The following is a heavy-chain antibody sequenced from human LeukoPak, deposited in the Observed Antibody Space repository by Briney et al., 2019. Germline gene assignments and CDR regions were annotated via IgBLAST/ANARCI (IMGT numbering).Heavy chain of an antibody. D-gene: IGHD1-1*01. Sequence: GGSLRLSCAASGFTFSSYMMNWVRQAPGKGLEWVSSINSGSTYTYYTESVKGRFTVSRDNAKNSLFLQMNSLRAEDTAIYYCARSLTTLTYEGYWGQGTLVTVSS. CDR1: GFTFSSYM. J-gene: IGHJ4*02. CDR2: INSGSTYT. CDR3: ARSLTTLTYEGY. V-gene: IGHV3-21*01.